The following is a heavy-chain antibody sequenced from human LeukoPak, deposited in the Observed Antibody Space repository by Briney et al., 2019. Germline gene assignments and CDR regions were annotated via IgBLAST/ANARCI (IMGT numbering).Heavy chain of an antibody. CDR1: GFTFSSHW. V-gene: IGHV3-7*01. CDR2: MKPDGSTK. CDR3: ARVPGTWWLHDY. Sequence: SGGSLRLSCAASGFTFSSHWLSWVRQAPGKGLEWVAHMKPDGSTKYYVESVKGRFTISRDNAKNSMFLQMNSLRVEDTAVYYCARVPGTWWLHDYWGQGTLVTVSS. J-gene: IGHJ4*02. D-gene: IGHD5-12*01.